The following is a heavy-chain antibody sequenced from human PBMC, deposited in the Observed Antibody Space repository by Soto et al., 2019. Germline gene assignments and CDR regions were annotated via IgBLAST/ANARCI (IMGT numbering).Heavy chain of an antibody. CDR1: GGSFSGYY. Sequence: QVQLQQWGAGPLRPLETLSLTCGVSGGSFSGYYCAWIRQSPGKGLEWIGEINDRGSINYNPSLKSRVSISVDTSKNHYSLKLRSVTAADTAVYYCARESHDILTGPPWVWYFDLWGRGTLVTVSS. D-gene: IGHD3-9*01. CDR3: ARESHDILTGPPWVWYFDL. CDR2: INDRGSI. V-gene: IGHV4-34*01. J-gene: IGHJ2*01.